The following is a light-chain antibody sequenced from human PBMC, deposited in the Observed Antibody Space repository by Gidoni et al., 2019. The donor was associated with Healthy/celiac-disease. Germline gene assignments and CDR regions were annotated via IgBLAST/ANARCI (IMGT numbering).Light chain of an antibody. CDR3: QQRSNWPPIT. V-gene: IGKV3-11*01. CDR2: DAS. CDR1: QSVSSY. J-gene: IGKJ4*01. Sequence: DIVLTQSTATLSLSPGERATLSCRASQSVSSYLAWYQQKPGQAPRLLIYDASNRATGIPARFSGSGSGTDFTLTISSLEPEDFAVYYCQQRSNWPPITFGGGTKVEIK.